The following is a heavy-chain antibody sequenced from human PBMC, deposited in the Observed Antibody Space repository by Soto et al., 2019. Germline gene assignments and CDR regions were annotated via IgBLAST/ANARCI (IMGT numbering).Heavy chain of an antibody. V-gene: IGHV3-23*01. CDR3: VEPGAYWTR. D-gene: IGHD1-1*01. CDR1: GLTFSGYA. Sequence: GGSLRLSCAASGLTFSGYAMSWVRQAPGKGLEWVSSITANGDSTYYADFVKGRFTISRDNSKHTLFLQLNILGVDDTAVYFCVEPGAYWTRWGQGTLVTVSA. CDR2: ITANGDST. J-gene: IGHJ4*02.